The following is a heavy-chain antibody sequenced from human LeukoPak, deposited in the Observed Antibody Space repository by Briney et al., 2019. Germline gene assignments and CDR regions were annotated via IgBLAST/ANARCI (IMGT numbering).Heavy chain of an antibody. D-gene: IGHD1-7*01. V-gene: IGHV4-39*02. CDR1: GGSISNRDYF. J-gene: IGHJ4*02. CDR3: ARMRTGSTEFFDN. CDR2: MSYSGSS. Sequence: PSETLSLTCTVAGGSISNRDYFWGWIRQPPGKGLEWIGCMSYSGSSYYDPSLKSRVAISLDTSRNLFSLNLKSVTAADTAVYYCARMRTGSTEFFDNWGQGTPVTVSS.